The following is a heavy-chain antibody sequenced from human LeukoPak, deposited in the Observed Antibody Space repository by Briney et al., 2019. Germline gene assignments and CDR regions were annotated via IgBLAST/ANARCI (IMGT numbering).Heavy chain of an antibody. CDR1: GFPFSDYA. V-gene: IGHV3-21*01. J-gene: IGHJ4*02. D-gene: IGHD1-26*01. Sequence: GGSLRLSCAASGFPFSDYAMTWVRQAPGKGLEWVAAISPSASHRYYADSVKGRLTISRDNAKNSLYLQMNSLRAEDSAVYYCARDGNMGAEIDYWGQGILVTVSS. CDR3: ARDGNMGAEIDY. CDR2: ISPSASHR.